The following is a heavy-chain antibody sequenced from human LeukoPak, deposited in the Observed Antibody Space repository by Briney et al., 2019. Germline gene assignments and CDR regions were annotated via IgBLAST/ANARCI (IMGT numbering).Heavy chain of an antibody. V-gene: IGHV1-24*01. CDR3: ATGERRRDNWFDP. CDR2: FDPEDGET. Sequence: ASVTVSCKVSGYTLTELSMHWVRQAPGKGLEWMGGFDPEDGETIYAQKFQGRVTMTEDTSTDTAYMELSSLRSEDTAVYYCATGERRRDNWFDPWGQGTLVTVSS. D-gene: IGHD1-1*01. CDR1: GYTLTELS. J-gene: IGHJ5*02.